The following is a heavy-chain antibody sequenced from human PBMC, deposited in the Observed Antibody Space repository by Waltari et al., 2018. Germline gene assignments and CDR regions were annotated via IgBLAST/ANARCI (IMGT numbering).Heavy chain of an antibody. J-gene: IGHJ4*02. V-gene: IGHV3-30-3*01. Sequence: QVHLVESGGGVVQPGKSLRLSCAASRLPFSNYALHWVRQAPGKGLEWVADISYDGTNKYYADSVKDRFTISRDNPKNTLYLQMNSVRPEDTATYYCAADSLLTGYYTSTFWGQGTLVTVSS. CDR3: AADSLLTGYYTSTF. D-gene: IGHD3-9*01. CDR2: ISYDGTNK. CDR1: RLPFSNYA.